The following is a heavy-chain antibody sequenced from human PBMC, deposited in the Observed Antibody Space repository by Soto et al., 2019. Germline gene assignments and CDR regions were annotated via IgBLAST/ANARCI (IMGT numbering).Heavy chain of an antibody. V-gene: IGHV3-23*01. D-gene: IGHD2-15*01. CDR2: ISGSGGST. J-gene: IGHJ2*01. CDR3: AKVRVVVAAIYNNRGPWYFDI. CDR1: GFTFSSYA. Sequence: GGSLRLSCAASGFTFSSYAMSWVRQAPGKGLEWVSAISGSGGSTYYADSVKGRFTISRDNSKNTLYLQMNSLRAEDTAVYYCAKVRVVVAAIYNNRGPWYFDIWGRGTLVTVSS.